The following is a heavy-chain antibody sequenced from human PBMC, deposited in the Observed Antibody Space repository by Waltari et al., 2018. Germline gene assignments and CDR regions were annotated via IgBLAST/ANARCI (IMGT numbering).Heavy chain of an antibody. Sequence: QVQLQESGPGLVKPSETLSLTCTVSGGSISSYYWSWIRQPPGKGLEWIGYIYDSGSTNYNPSLKSRVTISVDTSKNQFSLKLSSVTAADTAVYYCARGHYDYVWGSYRYAEYFQHWGQGTLVTVSS. J-gene: IGHJ1*01. CDR1: GGSISSYY. CDR2: IYDSGST. V-gene: IGHV4-59*01. D-gene: IGHD3-16*02. CDR3: ARGHYDYVWGSYRYAEYFQH.